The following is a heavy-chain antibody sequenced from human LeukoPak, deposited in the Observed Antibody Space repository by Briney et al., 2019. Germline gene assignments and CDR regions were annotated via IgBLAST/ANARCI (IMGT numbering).Heavy chain of an antibody. D-gene: IGHD5-18*01. CDR1: GGSISSYY. CDR3: AREGGSIQLRSYYFDY. CDR2: IYYSGST. Sequence: PSETLSLTCTVSGGSISSYYWSWIRQPPGKGLEWIGYIYYSGSTNYNPSLKSRVTISVDTSKNQFSLKLSSVTAADTAVYYRAREGGSIQLRSYYFDYWGQGTLVTVSS. V-gene: IGHV4-59*01. J-gene: IGHJ4*02.